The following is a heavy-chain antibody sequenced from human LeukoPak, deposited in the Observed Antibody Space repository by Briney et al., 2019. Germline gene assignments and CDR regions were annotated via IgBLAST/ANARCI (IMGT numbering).Heavy chain of an antibody. CDR1: GFTFRTYA. CDR2: INPAGSRT. Sequence: PGGSLRLSCAVSGFTFRTYAMSWVRQAPGRGLEWVSAINPAGSRTFYVDSVKGRLTISRDNSKNTLYLQMNSLRADDSAVYFCAKEAGIVLGGDYWGQGTLVTVSS. V-gene: IGHV3-23*01. CDR3: AKEAGIVLGGDY. D-gene: IGHD1-26*01. J-gene: IGHJ4*02.